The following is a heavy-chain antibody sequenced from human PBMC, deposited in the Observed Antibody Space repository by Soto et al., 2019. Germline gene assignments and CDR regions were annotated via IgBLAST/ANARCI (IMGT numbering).Heavy chain of an antibody. Sequence: EMQLVESGGGLVKPGGSLRLSCAASGFIFNTYSMDWVRQAPGKGLEWVASISPSGSYMYYGDSLKGRFTVSRDNAKNSLYLQMDSLRADDTAIYYCVRATYFSDSSGYTRCLDYWGQGTLVTVSS. CDR1: GFIFNTYS. V-gene: IGHV3-21*01. CDR3: VRATYFSDSSGYTRCLDY. J-gene: IGHJ4*02. CDR2: ISPSGSYM. D-gene: IGHD3-22*01.